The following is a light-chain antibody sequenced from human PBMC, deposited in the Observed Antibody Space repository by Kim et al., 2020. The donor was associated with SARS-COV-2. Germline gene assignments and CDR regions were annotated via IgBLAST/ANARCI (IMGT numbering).Light chain of an antibody. J-gene: IGKJ5*01. CDR1: QYIKND. CDR2: GAS. CDR3: LQHNTYPIT. Sequence: SEGDRVTIICRGSQYIKNDLGWYQQNQGRAPKRLIYGASSLQSGVPSRFSGSGSGTEFTLKISRLQPEDFATYFCLQHNTYPITFGQGTRVEIK. V-gene: IGKV1-17*01.